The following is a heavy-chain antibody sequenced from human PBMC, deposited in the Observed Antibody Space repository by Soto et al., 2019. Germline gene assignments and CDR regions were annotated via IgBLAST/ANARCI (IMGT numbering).Heavy chain of an antibody. CDR1: GYTFTSYA. CDR3: ARKSYKGNWFDP. CDR2: INAGNGNT. V-gene: IGHV1-3*01. J-gene: IGHJ5*02. Sequence: QVQLVQSGAEVKKPGASVTVSCKASGYTFTSYAMHWVRQAPGQRLEWMGWINAGNGNTKYSQKFQGRVTINRDTSASTAYMELSSLRSEDTAVYYCARKSYKGNWFDPWGQGTLVTVSS. D-gene: IGHD1-20*01.